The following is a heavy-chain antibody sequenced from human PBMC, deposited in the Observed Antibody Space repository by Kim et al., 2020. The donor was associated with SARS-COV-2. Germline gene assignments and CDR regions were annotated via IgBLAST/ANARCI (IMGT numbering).Heavy chain of an antibody. Sequence: YAQKFQGRVTITTDKSTSTAYMELSRLRSDDTAVYYCARDDGGGSSALDNWGQGTLVTVSS. D-gene: IGHD2-15*01. V-gene: IGHV1-69*04. CDR3: ARDDGGGSSALDN. J-gene: IGHJ4*02.